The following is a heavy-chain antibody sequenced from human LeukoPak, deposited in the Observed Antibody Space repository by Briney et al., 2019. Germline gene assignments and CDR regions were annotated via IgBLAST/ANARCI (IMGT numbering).Heavy chain of an antibody. CDR1: GGSISSSSYY. CDR3: ARLNIIGSSPVHHFDY. Sequence: PSETLSLTCTVSGGSISSSSYYWGWIRQPPGKGLEWIGSIYYSGSTDYNPSLKSRVTISVDTSKNQFSLKLSSVTAADTAVYYCARLNIIGSSPVHHFDYWGQGTLVTVSS. J-gene: IGHJ4*02. D-gene: IGHD6-13*01. CDR2: IYYSGST. V-gene: IGHV4-39*07.